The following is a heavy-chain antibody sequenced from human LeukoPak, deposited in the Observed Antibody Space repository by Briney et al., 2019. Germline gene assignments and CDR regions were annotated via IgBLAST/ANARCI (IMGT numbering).Heavy chain of an antibody. J-gene: IGHJ5*02. CDR3: ARDMRDSSGHKWFDP. CDR1: GYTLTSHG. D-gene: IGHD3-22*01. V-gene: IGHV1-18*01. CDR2: VTTYNGNT. Sequence: ASVTVSCKASGYTLTSHGISWVRQAPGQGLEWMGWVTTYNGNTFYVQKFLGRVTITTDTSTNTAYMELRSLRSDDTAVYYCARDMRDSSGHKWFDPWGQGTLVTVSS.